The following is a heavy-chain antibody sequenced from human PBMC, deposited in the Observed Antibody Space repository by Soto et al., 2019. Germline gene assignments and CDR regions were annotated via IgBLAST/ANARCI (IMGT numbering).Heavy chain of an antibody. D-gene: IGHD2-2*01. V-gene: IGHV3-30*18. Sequence: QVQLVQSGGGVVQPGRSLRLSCAASGFTFSSYVTHWVRQAPGKGLEWVAVISHDGNNKYYADSVKGRFTISRDNSKNTLYLQMTSLTTEDTAVYYCAKGGPDCSSTTCYRLVAFDIWGQGTMVTVSS. CDR1: GFTFSSYV. CDR3: AKGGPDCSSTTCYRLVAFDI. CDR2: ISHDGNNK. J-gene: IGHJ3*02.